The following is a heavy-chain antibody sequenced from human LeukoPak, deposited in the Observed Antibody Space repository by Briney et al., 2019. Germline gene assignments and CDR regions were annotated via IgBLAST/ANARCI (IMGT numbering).Heavy chain of an antibody. V-gene: IGHV4-59*01. CDR1: GGSISSYY. D-gene: IGHD3-10*01. Sequence: SETLSLTCTVSGGSISSYYWSWIRQPPGKGLEWIGYIYYSGSTNYNPSLKSRVTISVDTSKNQFSLKLSSVTAADTAVYYCARVIPRYGSGSYYKGLDWFDPWGQGTLVTVSS. CDR2: IYYSGST. CDR3: ARVIPRYGSGSYYKGLDWFDP. J-gene: IGHJ5*02.